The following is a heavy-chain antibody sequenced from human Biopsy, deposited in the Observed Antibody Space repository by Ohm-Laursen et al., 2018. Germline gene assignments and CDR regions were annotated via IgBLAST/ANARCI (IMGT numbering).Heavy chain of an antibody. CDR2: IYYSGNT. CDR1: GGSISDSTYH. V-gene: IGHV4-39*01. D-gene: IGHD3-3*01. CDR3: ARQVDFWSGYVDY. Sequence: GTLSLTCTVSGGSISDSTYHWGWIRQSPGKGLEWIGNIYYSGNTDYSPSLKSRVTISVDTSNTQFSLKLRSVTAADTAVYYCARQVDFWSGYVDYWGQGTLVAVSS. J-gene: IGHJ4*02.